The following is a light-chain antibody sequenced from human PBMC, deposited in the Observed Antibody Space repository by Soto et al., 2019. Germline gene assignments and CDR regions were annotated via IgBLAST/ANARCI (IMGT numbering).Light chain of an antibody. V-gene: IGKV1-5*01. Sequence: DIQMTQSPSTLSASVGERVTITCRASQSINNWLAWYQQKPGKAPNLLIYDVSSLGSGVPSRFSGSGSGTEFTLTISSLQPDDFATYYCQHYNDYVVWTFGQGTKVEIK. J-gene: IGKJ1*01. CDR3: QHYNDYVVWT. CDR2: DVS. CDR1: QSINNW.